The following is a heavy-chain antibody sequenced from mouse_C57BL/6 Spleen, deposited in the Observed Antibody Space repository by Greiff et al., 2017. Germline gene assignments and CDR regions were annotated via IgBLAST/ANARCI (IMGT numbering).Heavy chain of an antibody. V-gene: IGHV1-59*01. CDR3: ASAYYSNFYAMDY. J-gene: IGHJ4*01. CDR1: GYSFTSYW. D-gene: IGHD2-5*01. Sequence: QVQLQQPGAELVRPGPSVKLSCKVSGYSFTSYWMHWVKQRPGQGLEWIGVIDPSDSYNNYNQKFKAKATFTVDTSSSTAYMQLSTLTSDDSAVYYCASAYYSNFYAMDYWGQGTSVTVSS. CDR2: IDPSDSYN.